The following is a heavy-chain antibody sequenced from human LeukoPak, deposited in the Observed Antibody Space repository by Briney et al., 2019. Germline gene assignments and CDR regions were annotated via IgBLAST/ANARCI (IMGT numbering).Heavy chain of an antibody. J-gene: IGHJ4*02. CDR3: ARYTTAGYSSGWYGPSFDY. D-gene: IGHD6-19*01. V-gene: IGHV3-7*01. CDR2: IKQDGSEK. CDR1: GFTFSSYW. Sequence: GGSLRLSCAASGFTFSSYWMNWVRQAPGKGLEWVANIKQDGSEKYYVDSVKGRFTISRDNAKNSLYLQMNSLRAEDTAVYYCARYTTAGYSSGWYGPSFDYWGRGTLVTVSS.